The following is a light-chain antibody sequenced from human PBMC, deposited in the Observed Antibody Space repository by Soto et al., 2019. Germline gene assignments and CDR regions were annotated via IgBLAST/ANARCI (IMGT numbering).Light chain of an antibody. CDR2: GAS. Sequence: EIVMTQSPATLSVSPGERATLSCRASQSVSSTLAWYQQKPGQAPMLLIYGASTRATGIPARFSGSGSGTAFTLTISSLPSEDFAVYYCQQYNNWSPYTFGQGTKLESK. J-gene: IGKJ2*01. CDR1: QSVSST. V-gene: IGKV3-15*01. CDR3: QQYNNWSPYT.